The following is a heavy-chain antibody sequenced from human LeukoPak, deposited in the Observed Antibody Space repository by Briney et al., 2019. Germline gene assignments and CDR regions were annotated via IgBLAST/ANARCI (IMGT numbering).Heavy chain of an antibody. CDR2: MNPNSGNT. V-gene: IGHV1-8*01. D-gene: IGHD3-9*01. J-gene: IGHJ6*03. CDR3: AGEELRYFDWSYYYYMDV. CDR1: GYTFTSYD. Sequence: ASVKVSCKASGYTFTSYDINWVRQATGQGLEWMGWMNPNSGNTGYAQKFQGRVTMTRNTSISTAYMELSSLRSEDTAVYYCAGEELRYFDWSYYYYMDVWGKGTTVTVSS.